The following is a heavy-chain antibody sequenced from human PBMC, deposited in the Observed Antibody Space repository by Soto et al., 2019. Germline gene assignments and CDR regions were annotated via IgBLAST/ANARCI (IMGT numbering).Heavy chain of an antibody. V-gene: IGHV3-30*18. CDR1: GFTFSSYV. D-gene: IGHD2-2*01. CDR2: ISYDGSNK. J-gene: IGHJ6*02. CDR3: AKDLEGYCSSTSCYTYFGLDV. Sequence: QVQLVESGGGVAQPGRSLRLSCAASGFTFSSYVMHWVRQAPGKGLEWVAVISYDGSNKYYADSVKGRFTISRDNSKHTLFLQMNSLRPEDTAVYYCAKDLEGYCSSTSCYTYFGLDVWGQGTTVTVSS.